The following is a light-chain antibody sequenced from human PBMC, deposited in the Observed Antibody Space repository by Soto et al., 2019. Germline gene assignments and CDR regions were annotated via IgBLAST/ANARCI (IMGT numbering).Light chain of an antibody. CDR2: GAS. V-gene: IGKV3-20*01. J-gene: IGKJ1*01. Sequence: VLTHSPATVALSAVGRATLSCRASQSVSNNYLAWYQQKPGQAPRLLIYGASNRATGIPDRFSGSGSGTDFTLTISRLEPDDFAVYYCQQYGSSGTFGQGTKV. CDR3: QQYGSSGT. CDR1: QSVSNNY.